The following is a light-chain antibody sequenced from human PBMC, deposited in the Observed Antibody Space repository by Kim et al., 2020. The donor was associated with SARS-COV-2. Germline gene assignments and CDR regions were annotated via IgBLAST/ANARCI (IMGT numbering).Light chain of an antibody. CDR3: QSADSSGTWV. V-gene: IGLV3-25*03. J-gene: IGLJ3*02. CDR1: ALPKQY. Sequence: VSPGQTARITCSGDALPKQYAYWYQQKPGQASVLVIYKDSERPSGIPERFSGSSSGTTVTLTISGVQAEDEAVYYCQSADSSGTWVFGGGTQLTVL. CDR2: KDS.